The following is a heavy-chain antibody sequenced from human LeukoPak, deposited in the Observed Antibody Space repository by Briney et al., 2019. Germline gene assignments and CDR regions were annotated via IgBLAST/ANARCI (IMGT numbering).Heavy chain of an antibody. D-gene: IGHD2-8*01. Sequence: GGSLRLSCAGSGFSFSNYYMNWVRQAPGKGLEWVSSISGSSTTIYYADSVKGRFNISRDNSKNTLYLQMNSLRAEDTAVYYCAKDIVLMVYADAFDIWGQGTMVTVSS. CDR2: ISGSSTTI. V-gene: IGHV3-48*01. J-gene: IGHJ3*02. CDR1: GFSFSNYY. CDR3: AKDIVLMVYADAFDI.